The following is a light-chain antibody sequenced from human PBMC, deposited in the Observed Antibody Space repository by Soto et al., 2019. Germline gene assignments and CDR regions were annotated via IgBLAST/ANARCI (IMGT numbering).Light chain of an antibody. V-gene: IGKV1-5*01. CDR2: DAS. Sequence: DLQMTQTPSTLSACVVDRVRITCRASQSISSWVAWYQQKPGKAPKLLIYDASSLESGVPSRFSGSGSGTEFTLTISSLQPDDCATYYCQQYNTYPWTFGQGTKVDIK. CDR3: QQYNTYPWT. CDR1: QSISSW. J-gene: IGKJ1*01.